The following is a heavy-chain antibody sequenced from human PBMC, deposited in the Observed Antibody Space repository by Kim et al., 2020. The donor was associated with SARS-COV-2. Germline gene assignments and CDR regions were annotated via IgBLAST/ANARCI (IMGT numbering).Heavy chain of an antibody. J-gene: IGHJ6*03. V-gene: IGHV3-23*01. CDR2: SGQHT. CDR3: AKRMDV. Sequence: SGQHTNYHKPVKGSFTISRDNSRNTVYLQMNSLRAEDTAVYYCAKRMDVWGKGTTVIVSS.